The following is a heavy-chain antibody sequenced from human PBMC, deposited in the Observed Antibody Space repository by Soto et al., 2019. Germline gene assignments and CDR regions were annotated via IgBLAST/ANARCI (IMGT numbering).Heavy chain of an antibody. V-gene: IGHV4-59*01. CDR2: VYHSGST. Sequence: QVQLQESGPRLVKPWETLSLTCTVSGGSINGYYWSWIRQPPGKGLEWIGYVYHSGSTSYNPSLRSRLSMSVDTSKNQFSLTLSSVTAADTAMYYCARGYSSNWFRIDYWGQGTLVTVSS. J-gene: IGHJ4*02. D-gene: IGHD6-13*01. CDR1: GGSINGYY. CDR3: ARGYSSNWFRIDY.